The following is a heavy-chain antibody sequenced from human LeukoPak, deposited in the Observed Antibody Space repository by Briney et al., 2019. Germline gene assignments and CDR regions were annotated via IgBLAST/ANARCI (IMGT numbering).Heavy chain of an antibody. Sequence: GGTPRLSCAASGFTFSSYGMSRVRQAPGKGLEWVSAISGSGGSTYYADSVKGRFTISRDNANKSLYLQMNSLRAEDTAVYYCAKKPHYYGSGSSVDYWGQGTLVTVSS. CDR1: GFTFSSYG. J-gene: IGHJ4*02. CDR2: ISGSGGST. V-gene: IGHV3-23*01. D-gene: IGHD3-10*01. CDR3: AKKPHYYGSGSSVDY.